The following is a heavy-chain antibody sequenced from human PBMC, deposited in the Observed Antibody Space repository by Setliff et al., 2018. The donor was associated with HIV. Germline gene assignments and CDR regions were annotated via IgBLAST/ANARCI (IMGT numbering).Heavy chain of an antibody. Sequence: GGSLRLSCAASGFTFSTYWMSWVRQAPGKGLEWVSSISSSSSYINYADSVKGRFTISRDNAKNSLYLQMNSLRAEDTAVYYCARESRRGNSYGNPWFDQWGQGTLVTVSS. V-gene: IGHV3-21*04. D-gene: IGHD5-18*01. J-gene: IGHJ5*02. CDR1: GFTFSTYW. CDR2: ISSSSSYI. CDR3: ARESRRGNSYGNPWFDQ.